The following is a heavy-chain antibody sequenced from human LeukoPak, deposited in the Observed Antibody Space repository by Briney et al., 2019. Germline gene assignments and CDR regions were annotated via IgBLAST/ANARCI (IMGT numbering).Heavy chain of an antibody. V-gene: IGHV4-59*01. D-gene: IGHD1-26*01. Sequence: SETLSLACTVSDDSITMYYWTWIRQPPGKGLEWIGYVDHTGSTKFNPSLNGRVSISRDTSKNFFSLRLRSVTAADTAVYYCARDRVGATLVGRRENYYYMDVWGKGTTVTVSS. J-gene: IGHJ6*03. CDR2: VDHTGST. CDR3: ARDRVGATLVGRRENYYYMDV. CDR1: DDSITMYY.